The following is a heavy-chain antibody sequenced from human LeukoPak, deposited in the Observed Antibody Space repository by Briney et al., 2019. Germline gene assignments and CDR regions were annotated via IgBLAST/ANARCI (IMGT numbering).Heavy chain of an antibody. CDR1: GGSISSYY. D-gene: IGHD4-17*01. CDR2: IYYSGST. J-gene: IGHJ3*02. V-gene: IGHV4-59*01. CDR3: ARVAGGDYGAFDI. Sequence: SETLSLTCTVSGGSISSYYWTWIRQPPGRGLEWIGYIYYSGSTKYNSSLKSRAIISVDTSKTQFSPKLSSVTAADTAVYYCARVAGGDYGAFDIWGQGTTVTVSS.